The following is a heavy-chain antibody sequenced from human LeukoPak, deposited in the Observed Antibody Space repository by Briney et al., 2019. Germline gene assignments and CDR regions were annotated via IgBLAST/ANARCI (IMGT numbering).Heavy chain of an antibody. CDR1: GYSFTSYW. Sequence: GESLKISCKGSGYSFTSYWIGWVRQMPGKGLEWMGIIYPGDSDTRYSPSFQGQVTISADKSISTAYLQWSSLKASDNAMYYCARRGGAPKYYYYYYGMDVWGQGTTVTVSS. J-gene: IGHJ6*02. CDR3: ARRGGAPKYYYYYYGMDV. CDR2: IYPGDSDT. D-gene: IGHD3-10*01. V-gene: IGHV5-51*01.